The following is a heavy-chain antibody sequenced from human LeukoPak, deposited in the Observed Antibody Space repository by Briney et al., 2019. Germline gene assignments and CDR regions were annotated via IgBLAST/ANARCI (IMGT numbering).Heavy chain of an antibody. D-gene: IGHD6-13*01. V-gene: IGHV4-61*05. CDR2: IHYSGST. CDR3: ARTGIAPAGRRGGGCWFDP. J-gene: IGHJ5*02. Sequence: SETLSLTCTVSGGSISSSSYYWGWIRQPPGKGLEWIGYIHYSGSTNYNPSLKSRVTISVDTSKNQFSLKLSSVTAADTAVYYCARTGIAPAGRRGGGCWFDPWGQGTLVIVSS. CDR1: GGSISSSSYY.